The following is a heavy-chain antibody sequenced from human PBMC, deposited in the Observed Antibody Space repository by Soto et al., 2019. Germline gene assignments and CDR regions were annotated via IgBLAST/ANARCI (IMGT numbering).Heavy chain of an antibody. J-gene: IGHJ6*03. CDR3: ARAPPTLDYYYMDV. D-gene: IGHD2-15*01. CDR2: IYYSGST. CDR1: GGSISSSSYY. Sequence: QLQLQESGPGLVKPSETLSLTCTVSGGSISSSSYYWGWIRQPPGKGLEWIGSIYYSGSTYYNPSLKSRVTISVDTSKNQFSLKLSSVTAADTAVYYCARAPPTLDYYYMDVWGKGTTVTVSS. V-gene: IGHV4-39*01.